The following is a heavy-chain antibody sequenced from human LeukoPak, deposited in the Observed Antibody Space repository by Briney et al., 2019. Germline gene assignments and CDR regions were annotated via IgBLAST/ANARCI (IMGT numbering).Heavy chain of an antibody. V-gene: IGHV3-23*01. CDR1: GFTFSSYA. D-gene: IGHD5-12*01. Sequence: PGGSLRLSCAASGFTFSSYAMSWVRQAPGKGLEWVSAISGSGGSTYYADSVKGRFTISRDNSKNTLYLQMNSLRAEDTAVYYCAKDRLVGPGYSGYDYFDYWGQGTLVTVSS. J-gene: IGHJ4*02. CDR2: ISGSGGST. CDR3: AKDRLVGPGYSGYDYFDY.